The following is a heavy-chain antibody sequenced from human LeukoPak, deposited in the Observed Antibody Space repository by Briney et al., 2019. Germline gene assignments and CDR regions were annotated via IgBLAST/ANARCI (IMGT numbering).Heavy chain of an antibody. CDR2: IYPGDSDT. J-gene: IGHJ4*02. D-gene: IGHD4-17*01. CDR3: ARPHYGDHGRLL. V-gene: IGHV5-51*01. Sequence: GESLTISCQALGYIYWIGWVRQLPGKGLEWIGIIYPGDSDTRYSPSFQGQVTISADKSISTAYLQWSSLKASDTAIYYCARPHYGDHGRLLWGQGTQVTVSS. CDR1: GYIYW.